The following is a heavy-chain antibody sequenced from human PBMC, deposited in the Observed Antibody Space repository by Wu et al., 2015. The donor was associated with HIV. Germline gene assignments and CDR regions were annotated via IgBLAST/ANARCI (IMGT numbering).Heavy chain of an antibody. J-gene: IGHJ6*02. Sequence: QVQLQESGPGRVKPSETLSLICTVSGASVNPYYWTWIRQSPGRGLEWIGYISYKGNTNYSPSLNSRVTISLDMSMNHFSLQLRSATAADTAVYYCARVDLDGVYDPYYYYGMDVWGQGTTVTVSS. CDR3: ARVDLDGVYDPYYYYGMDV. D-gene: IGHD2-8*01. CDR1: GASVNPYY. V-gene: IGHV4-59*02. CDR2: ISYKGNT.